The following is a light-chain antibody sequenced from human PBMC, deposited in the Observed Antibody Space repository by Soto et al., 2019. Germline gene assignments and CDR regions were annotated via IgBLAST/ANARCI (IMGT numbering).Light chain of an antibody. CDR3: QKYGSAPFT. Sequence: EVVLTQTPVALSVSPGERTTLSCRASQSLSQTYMAWYQHRPGQAPRLLIYGTSNRATGIPNRFSGSGSGTDFTLTITRLEPEDVAVYYCQKYGSAPFTFGGGTKVEI. CDR2: GTS. CDR1: QSLSQTY. J-gene: IGKJ4*02. V-gene: IGKV3-20*01.